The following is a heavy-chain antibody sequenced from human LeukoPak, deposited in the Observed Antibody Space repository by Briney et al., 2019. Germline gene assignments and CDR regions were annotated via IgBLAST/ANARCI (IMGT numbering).Heavy chain of an antibody. J-gene: IGHJ3*02. CDR2: INPNSGGT. CDR1: GYTFTGYY. CDR3: ARARITMVRGVIGAFDI. D-gene: IGHD3-10*01. V-gene: IGHV1-2*02. Sequence: ASVKVSCKASGYTFTGYYMHWVRQAPGQGLEWMGWINPNSGGTNYAQKFQGRVTMTRDASISTAYMELSRLRSDDTAVYYCARARITMVRGVIGAFDIWGQGTMVTASS.